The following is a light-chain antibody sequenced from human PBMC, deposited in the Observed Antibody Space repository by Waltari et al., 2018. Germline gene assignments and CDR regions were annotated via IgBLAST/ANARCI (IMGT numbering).Light chain of an antibody. V-gene: IGKV3-15*01. Sequence: EIVMTQSPATLSVSSGERATLSCRASQSVMNHVAWYQQKPGQAPRLLMCDASIRATGIPPRFSGSGSGTEFTLTISSLQSEDFAVYYCQQYHNWWTFGQGTKVKSN. CDR1: QSVMNH. J-gene: IGKJ1*01. CDR3: QQYHNWWT. CDR2: DAS.